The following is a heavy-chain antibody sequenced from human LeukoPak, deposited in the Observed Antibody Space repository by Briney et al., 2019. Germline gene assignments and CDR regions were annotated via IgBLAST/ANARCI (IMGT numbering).Heavy chain of an antibody. Sequence: PSETLSLTCTVSGGSISSSSYYWGWIRQPPGKGLEWIGSIYYSGSTYYNPSLKSRVTISVDTSKNHFSLKLSSVTAADTAVFYCARYDAYNSGWYDYWGQGTLVTVSS. CDR3: ARYDAYNSGWYDY. CDR2: IYYSGST. J-gene: IGHJ4*02. CDR1: GGSISSSSYY. V-gene: IGHV4-39*02. D-gene: IGHD6-19*01.